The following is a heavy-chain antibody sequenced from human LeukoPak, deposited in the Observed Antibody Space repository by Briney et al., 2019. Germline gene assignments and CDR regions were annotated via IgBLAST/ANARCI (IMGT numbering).Heavy chain of an antibody. Sequence: GGSVRLSCGASGFTFSSHWMNWVRQAPGKGLEWVANIKQDGSEKYCVDSVKGRFTISRDNAKKSLYLQMNSLRAEDTAVYYCAGSRVPGAVDIWGQGTMVTVSS. CDR2: IKQDGSEK. V-gene: IGHV3-7*05. J-gene: IGHJ3*02. D-gene: IGHD2-15*01. CDR1: GFTFSSHW. CDR3: AGSRVPGAVDI.